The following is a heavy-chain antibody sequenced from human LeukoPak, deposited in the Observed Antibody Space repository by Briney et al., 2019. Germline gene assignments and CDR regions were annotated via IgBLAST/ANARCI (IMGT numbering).Heavy chain of an antibody. CDR2: IYYSGSP. J-gene: IGHJ4*02. Sequence: PSETLSLTCTVSGGSISNYYWSWIRQPPGKRLEWIGYIYYSGSPNYNPSLKSRVTMSLDTSRNQFSLKLSSVTAADTAVYYCTRTSASTAIDYWGPGTLVTVSP. V-gene: IGHV4-59*01. CDR3: TRTSASTAIDY. D-gene: IGHD4-17*01. CDR1: GGSISNYY.